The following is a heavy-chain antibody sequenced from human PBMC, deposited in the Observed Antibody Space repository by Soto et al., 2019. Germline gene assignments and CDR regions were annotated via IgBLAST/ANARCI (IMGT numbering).Heavy chain of an antibody. J-gene: IGHJ6*02. CDR2: IYYSGST. CDR1: GGSISSYY. Sequence: PSETLSLTCTVSGGSISSYYWSWIRQPPGKGLGWIGYIYYSGSTNYNPSLKSRVTISVDTSKNQFSLKLSSVTAADTAVYYCARVPLWFGELLRGMDVWGQGTTVTVSS. D-gene: IGHD3-10*01. V-gene: IGHV4-59*12. CDR3: ARVPLWFGELLRGMDV.